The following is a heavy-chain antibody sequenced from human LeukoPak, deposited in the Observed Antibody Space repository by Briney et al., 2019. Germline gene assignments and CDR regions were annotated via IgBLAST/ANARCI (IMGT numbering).Heavy chain of an antibody. D-gene: IGHD2-2*02. Sequence: SVKVSCKASGGTFSSYAISWVRQAPGQGLEWMGGIIPIFGTANYAQKFQGRVTITAYESTSTAYMERSSLRSEDTAVYYCARDATYQLLYAYYWGQGTLVTVSS. CDR3: ARDATYQLLYAYY. V-gene: IGHV1-69*13. CDR1: GGTFSSYA. CDR2: IIPIFGTA. J-gene: IGHJ4*02.